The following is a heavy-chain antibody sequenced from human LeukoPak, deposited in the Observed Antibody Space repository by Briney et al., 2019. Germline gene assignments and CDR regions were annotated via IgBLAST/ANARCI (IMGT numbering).Heavy chain of an antibody. D-gene: IGHD3-10*01. J-gene: IGHJ4*02. CDR1: GFTFSSYE. Sequence: GGSLRLPCAASGFTFSSYEMNWVRQAPGKGLEWVSYISSSGSTIYYADSVKGRFTISRDNAKNSLYLQMNSLRAEDTAVYYCARSLQTVRGTYDYWGQGTLVTVSS. CDR2: ISSSGSTI. V-gene: IGHV3-48*03. CDR3: ARSLQTVRGTYDY.